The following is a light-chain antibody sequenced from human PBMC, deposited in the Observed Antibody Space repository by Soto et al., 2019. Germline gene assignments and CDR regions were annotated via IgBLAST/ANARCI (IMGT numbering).Light chain of an antibody. CDR1: QSVSSN. V-gene: IGKV3-15*01. CDR3: QQYKNWPIFT. J-gene: IGKJ3*01. Sequence: EIVMTQSPATLSVSPGERATLSCRSSQSVSSNLAWYQQKPGQAPRLLIYGASTSATCIPARFSGSGSGTDFTLTISSLQSEDFAVYYCQQYKNWPIFTFGPGTKVDIK. CDR2: GAS.